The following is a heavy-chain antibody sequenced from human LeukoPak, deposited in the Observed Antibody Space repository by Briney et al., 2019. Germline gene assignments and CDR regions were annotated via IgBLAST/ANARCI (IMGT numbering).Heavy chain of an antibody. CDR1: GYSISSGYY. Sequence: SETLSLTCTVSGYSISSGYYWGWIRQPPGKGLEWIGSIYDSGTTYYNPSLKSRVTISVDTSKNQFSLKLNSVAAADTAVYYCARGKSRVSHIDYWGQGTLVTVSS. J-gene: IGHJ4*02. CDR2: IYDSGTT. CDR3: ARGKSRVSHIDY. V-gene: IGHV4-38-2*02.